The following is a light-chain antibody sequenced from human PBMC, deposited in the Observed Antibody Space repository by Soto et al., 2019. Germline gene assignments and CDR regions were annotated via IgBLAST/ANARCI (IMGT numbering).Light chain of an antibody. CDR2: LGS. CDR3: MQALQTPPT. J-gene: IGKJ5*01. CDR1: QSVLHSNGYNY. Sequence: DIVMTQSPLSLPVTPGEPVSISCRSSQSVLHSNGYNYLDWYLQKPGQSPQLLIYLGSNRASGVPDRFSGSGSGTDFTLKISRVEAEDVGVYYCMQALQTPPTFGQGTRLEIK. V-gene: IGKV2-28*01.